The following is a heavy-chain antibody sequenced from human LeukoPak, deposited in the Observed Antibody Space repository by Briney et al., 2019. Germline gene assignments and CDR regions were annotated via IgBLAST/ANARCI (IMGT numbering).Heavy chain of an antibody. CDR3: ATGEPYYYYGMDV. CDR2: IYSGGST. V-gene: IGHV3-66*02. Sequence: GGSLRLSCAASGFTVSSNYMSWVRQAPGKGLEGVSVIYSGGSTYYADSVKGRFTISRDNSKNTLYLQMNSLRAEDTAVYYCATGEPYYYYGMDVWGQGTTVTVSS. CDR1: GFTVSSNY. J-gene: IGHJ6*02.